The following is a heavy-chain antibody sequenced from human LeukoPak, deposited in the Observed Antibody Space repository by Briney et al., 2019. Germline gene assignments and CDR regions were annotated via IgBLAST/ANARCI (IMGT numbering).Heavy chain of an antibody. CDR3: TRDRHDSSGHYYDYYYMDV. D-gene: IGHD3-22*01. V-gene: IGHV4-61*02. J-gene: IGHJ6*03. CDR1: GGSIRSGSYY. CDR2: IYPSGST. Sequence: SETLSLTCTVSGGSIRSGSYYWSWIRQPAGKGLEWIGRIYPSGSTNYNPSLKSRVTTSLDTSKNQFSLKLSSVTAADTAVYYCTRDRHDSSGHYYDYYYMDVWGKGTTVTVSS.